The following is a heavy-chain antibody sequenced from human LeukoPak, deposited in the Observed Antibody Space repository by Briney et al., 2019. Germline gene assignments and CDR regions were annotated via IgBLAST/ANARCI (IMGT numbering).Heavy chain of an antibody. J-gene: IGHJ3*02. D-gene: IGHD5-18*01. Sequence: SETLSLTCAVSGYSISSGYYWGWIRQPPGKGRGWIGGIYHSGSTYYNPSLKSRVTISVDTSKNQFSLKLSSGTAADTAVYYCARGRGYSYGDDAFDIWGQGTMVTVSS. CDR3: ARGRGYSYGDDAFDI. CDR1: GYSISSGYY. V-gene: IGHV4-38-2*01. CDR2: IYHSGST.